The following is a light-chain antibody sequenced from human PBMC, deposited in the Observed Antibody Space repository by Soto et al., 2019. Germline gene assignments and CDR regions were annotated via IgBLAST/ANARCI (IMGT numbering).Light chain of an antibody. CDR2: GAS. CDR1: QSISSSF. J-gene: IGKJ1*01. CDR3: QQCGSSPET. Sequence: DIVLTQSPGTLSLSPGXRATLSCRASQSISSSFLAWYQQKPGQAPRLPIYGASSRATGIPDRFSGSGSGTDFTLTFSRLEPEDFAVYYCQQCGSSPETFGPGTKVDIK. V-gene: IGKV3-20*01.